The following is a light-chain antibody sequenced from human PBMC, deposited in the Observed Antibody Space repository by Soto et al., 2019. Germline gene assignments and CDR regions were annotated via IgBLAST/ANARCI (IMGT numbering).Light chain of an antibody. CDR2: AAS. CDR3: HQSYGSLPNT. CDR1: QSISTY. Sequence: DIQMTQSPSSLSASVGDRVTITCRASQSISTYLNWYQQKPGKAPKLLIYAASSLQSGVPSRFSGSGSGTDFTLTISSLQPEDFATYYCHQSYGSLPNTFGQGTNLEIK. V-gene: IGKV1-39*01. J-gene: IGKJ2*01.